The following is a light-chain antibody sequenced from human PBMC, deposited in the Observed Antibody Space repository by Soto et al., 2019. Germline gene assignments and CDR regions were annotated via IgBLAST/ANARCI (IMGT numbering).Light chain of an antibody. CDR2: RDN. CDR3: AAWDDSLSGVV. V-gene: IGLV1-47*01. J-gene: IGLJ2*01. CDR1: SSNIGSNS. Sequence: QPVLTQPPSASRTPGQRVTISCSGSSSNIGSNSVYWYQQLPGTAPKLLMSRDNQRPSGVPDRFSGSKSGTSASLAISGLRSEDEADYYCAAWDDSLSGVVFGGGTKVTVL.